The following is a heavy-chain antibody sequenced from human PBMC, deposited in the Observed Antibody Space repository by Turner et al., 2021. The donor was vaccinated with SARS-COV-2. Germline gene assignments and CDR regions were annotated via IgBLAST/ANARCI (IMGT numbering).Heavy chain of an antibody. CDR1: GFTFSRYG. CDR2: ISYDGSNK. V-gene: IGHV3-30*18. D-gene: IGHD6-13*01. CDR3: AKDLGQLGWFDP. Sequence: QVQLVESGGGVVQPGRSLRLSCAASGFTFSRYGMHWVRQAPGKGLEWVAVISYDGSNKYYADSVKGRFTISRDNSKNTLYLQMNSLRAEDTAVYYCAKDLGQLGWFDPWGQGTLVTVSS. J-gene: IGHJ5*02.